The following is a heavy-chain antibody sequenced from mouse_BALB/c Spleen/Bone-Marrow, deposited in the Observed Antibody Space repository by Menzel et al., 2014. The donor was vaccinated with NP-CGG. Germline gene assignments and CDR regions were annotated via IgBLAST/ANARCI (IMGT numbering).Heavy chain of an antibody. CDR1: GYTFTDYV. J-gene: IGHJ2*01. D-gene: IGHD1-2*01. CDR2: IYPYNDGT. V-gene: IGHV1S136*01. CDR3: ARSRYGYYFDY. Sequence: EVQLQQSGPELVKPGASVKMSCKASGYTFTDYVMHWVRQKPGQGLEWIGYIYPYNDGTEYTGKFKGKATLTLDKSPSTAYMDLSSLTSEDSTVYYCARSRYGYYFDYWGQGTTLTVSS.